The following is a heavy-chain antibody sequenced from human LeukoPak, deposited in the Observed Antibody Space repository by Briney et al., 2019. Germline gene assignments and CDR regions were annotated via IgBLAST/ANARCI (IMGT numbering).Heavy chain of an antibody. CDR3: ARDSSGYDLWFDP. D-gene: IGHD5-12*01. CDR1: GFTFSSYA. V-gene: IGHV3-64*01. Sequence: PGGSLRLSCAASGFTFSSYAMHWVRQAPGKGLEYVSAISSNGGSTYYANSVKGRFTISRDNSKNTLYLQMGSLRAEDMAVYYCARDSSGYDLWFDPWGQGTLVTVSS. CDR2: ISSNGGST. J-gene: IGHJ5*02.